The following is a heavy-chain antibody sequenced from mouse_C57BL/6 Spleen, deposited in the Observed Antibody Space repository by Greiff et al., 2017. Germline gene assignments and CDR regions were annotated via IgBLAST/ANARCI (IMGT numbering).Heavy chain of an antibody. CDR1: GFNIKDYY. CDR3: ALARQLSLPWFAY. V-gene: IGHV14-2*01. CDR2: IDPEDGET. D-gene: IGHD3-2*02. J-gene: IGHJ3*01. Sequence: EVKLMESGAELVKPGASVKLSCTASGFNIKDYYMHWVKQRTEQGLEWIGRIDPEDGETKYAPKFQGKATITADTSSNTAYLQLSSLTSEDTAVYYCALARQLSLPWFAYWGQGTLVTVSA.